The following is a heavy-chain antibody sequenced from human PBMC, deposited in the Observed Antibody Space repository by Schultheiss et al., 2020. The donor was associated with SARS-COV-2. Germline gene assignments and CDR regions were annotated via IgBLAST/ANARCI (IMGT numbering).Heavy chain of an antibody. CDR1: GFTFSSYA. CDR2: ISGSGGST. J-gene: IGHJ4*02. D-gene: IGHD2-2*01. CDR3: ALSAAHLGE. V-gene: IGHV3-23*01. Sequence: GESLKISCAASGFTFSSYAMSWVRQAPGKGLEWVSAISGSGGSTYYADSVKGRFTISRDNSKNTLYLQMNSLRAEDTAVYYCALSAAHLGEWGQGTLVTVSS.